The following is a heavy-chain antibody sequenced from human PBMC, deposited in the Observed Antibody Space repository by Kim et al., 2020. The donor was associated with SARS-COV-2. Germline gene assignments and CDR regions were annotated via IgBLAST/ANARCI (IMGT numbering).Heavy chain of an antibody. Sequence: GGSLRLSCATSGFAFSDSPLHWVRQSPGTGLEWVALISSDGTQKNYANYVRGRFTISRDISKRTLFLQMNSLRPEDTAVYHCATDWAAFSSGTYVFDFWGRGTLVTGSS. CDR2: ISSDGTQK. V-gene: IGHV3-30*04. J-gene: IGHJ4*02. CDR3: ATDWAAFSSGTYVFDF. D-gene: IGHD3-10*01. CDR1: GFAFSDSP.